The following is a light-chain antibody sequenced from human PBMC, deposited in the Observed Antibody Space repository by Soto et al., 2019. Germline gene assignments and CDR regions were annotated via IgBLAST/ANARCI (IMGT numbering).Light chain of an antibody. Sequence: DIQMTQSPSSLSASVGDRVTITSRASQSISKYLNWYQQKPGKAPKLLMYYASSLQSGVPSRFSGGGFGTDFTLTISSLQPEDSATYYCQQSYSNPWTFGQGAQVQI. CDR2: YAS. V-gene: IGKV1-39*01. J-gene: IGKJ1*01. CDR1: QSISKY. CDR3: QQSYSNPWT.